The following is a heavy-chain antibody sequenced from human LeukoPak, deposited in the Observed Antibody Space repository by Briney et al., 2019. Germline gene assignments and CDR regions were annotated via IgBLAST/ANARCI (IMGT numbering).Heavy chain of an antibody. D-gene: IGHD2-2*01. CDR2: IITIFGTA. J-gene: IGHJ4*02. Sequence: LSCKVSGGTLSSYAISWVRQAPGHGLEWRGGIITIFGTANYAQNFQGRVTITADQSTSTAYMELSSLRSDDTAVYYCARDGRYCSSTSCSYFDYWGQGTLVTVSS. V-gene: IGHV1-69*01. CDR1: GGTLSSYA. CDR3: ARDGRYCSSTSCSYFDY.